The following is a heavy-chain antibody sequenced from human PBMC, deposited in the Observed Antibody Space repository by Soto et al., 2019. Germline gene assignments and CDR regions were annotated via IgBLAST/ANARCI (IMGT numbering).Heavy chain of an antibody. CDR2: IIPIFGTI. CDR1: GYTFTNYY. V-gene: IGHV1-69*06. J-gene: IGHJ4*02. D-gene: IGHD3-22*01. CDR3: ARDKSADSSAYLYYFDY. Sequence: ASVKVSCKASGYTFTNYYVQWVRQAPGQGLEWMGGIIPIFGTINYAQKFQGRVTITADKSTTTAYMELSSLRSEDTAVYYCARDKSADSSAYLYYFDYWGQGTLVTVCS.